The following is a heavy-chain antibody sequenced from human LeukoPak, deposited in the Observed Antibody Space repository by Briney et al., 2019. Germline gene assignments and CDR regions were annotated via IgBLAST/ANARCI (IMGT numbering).Heavy chain of an antibody. V-gene: IGHV4-59*01. J-gene: IGHJ6*03. CDR2: IYYSGST. CDR3: ARTTEAHSWRTRYYDYYMDV. CDR1: GGSISSYY. Sequence: SETLSRTCTVSGGSISSYYWSWIRQPPGKGLEWIGNIYYSGSTNYNPSLKSRVTISVDTSKNQFSLKLSSVTAADTAVYYCARTTEAHSWRTRYYDYYMDVWGKGTTVTVSS. D-gene: IGHD6-13*01.